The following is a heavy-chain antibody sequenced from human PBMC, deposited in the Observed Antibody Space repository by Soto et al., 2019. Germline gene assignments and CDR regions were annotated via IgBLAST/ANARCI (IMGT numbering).Heavy chain of an antibody. J-gene: IGHJ5*02. Sequence: SETLSLTCAVSGGSVSSGDYYWTWIRQPPGKGPEWIGYVYYGGSTNYNPSLRSRVTISVEAAKNQYSLRLNSVTAADTAVYHCARIPVDTYMIEWSDPWGQGIPV. D-gene: IGHD3-16*01. CDR1: GGSVSSGDYY. CDR2: VYYGGST. CDR3: ARIPVDTYMIEWSDP. V-gene: IGHV4-61*08.